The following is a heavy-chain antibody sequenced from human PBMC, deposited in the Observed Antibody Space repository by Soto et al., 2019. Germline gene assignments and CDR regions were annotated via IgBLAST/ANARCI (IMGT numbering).Heavy chain of an antibody. CDR1: GGSISSYY. CDR3: ASALLDYGDYYFDY. Sequence: HVQLQESGPGLVKPSETLSLTCTVSGGSISSYYWIWIRQPAGKGLEWIGRIYISGSTNYNPSLESRVIMSVGPSKNQLSLKLRSVTAADTAVYYCASALLDYGDYYFDYWGQGTLVTVSS. D-gene: IGHD4-17*01. V-gene: IGHV4-4*07. J-gene: IGHJ4*02. CDR2: IYISGST.